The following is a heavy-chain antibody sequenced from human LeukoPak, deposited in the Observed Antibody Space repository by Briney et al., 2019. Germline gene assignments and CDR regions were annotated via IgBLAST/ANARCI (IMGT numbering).Heavy chain of an antibody. CDR1: GFTFSSYA. Sequence: GGSLRLSCAAPGFTFSSYAMSWVRQAPGKGLEWVSAISGSGGSTYYADSVKGRFTISRDNSKNTLYLQMKSLRAEDTAVYYCAKDQAVTTSGAFDIWGQGTMVTVSS. CDR3: AKDQAVTTSGAFDI. J-gene: IGHJ3*02. CDR2: ISGSGGST. V-gene: IGHV3-23*01. D-gene: IGHD4-17*01.